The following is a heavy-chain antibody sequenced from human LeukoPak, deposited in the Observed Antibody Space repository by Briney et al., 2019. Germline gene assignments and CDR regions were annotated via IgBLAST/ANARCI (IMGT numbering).Heavy chain of an antibody. CDR3: AKGAYYAD. Sequence: PGGSLRLSCAASGFTFSNSGMNWVRQAPGKGLEWVSTISGSGDSTYYADSVKGRFTSSRDNSKNTLYLQMNSLRAEDTAVHYCAKGAYYADWGQGTLVTVSS. CDR1: GFTFSNSG. J-gene: IGHJ4*02. D-gene: IGHD3-3*01. CDR2: ISGSGDST. V-gene: IGHV3-23*01.